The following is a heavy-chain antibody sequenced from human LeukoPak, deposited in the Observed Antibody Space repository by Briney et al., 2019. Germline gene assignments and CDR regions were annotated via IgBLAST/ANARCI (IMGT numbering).Heavy chain of an antibody. V-gene: IGHV1-69*04. CDR1: GGTFSSYA. D-gene: IGHD1-1*01. CDR2: IIPILGIA. Sequence: ASVKVSCKASGGTFSSYAISWVRQAPGQGLEWMGRIIPILGIANYAQKFQGRVTITADKSTSTAYMELSSLRSEDTAVYYCARAGTTGKYAFDIWGQGTMVTVSS. CDR3: ARAGTTGKYAFDI. J-gene: IGHJ3*02.